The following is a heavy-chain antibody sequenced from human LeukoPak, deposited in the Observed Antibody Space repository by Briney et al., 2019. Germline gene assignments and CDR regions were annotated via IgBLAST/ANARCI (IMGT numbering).Heavy chain of an antibody. D-gene: IGHD6-19*01. J-gene: IGHJ5*02. CDR3: ARGYSSGWYRPLSSAWFDP. Sequence: SVKVSCKASGGTFSSYAISWVRQAPGQGLEWMGGIIPIFGTANYAQKFQGRVTITADESTSTAYMELSSLRSEDTAVYYCARGYSSGWYRPLSSAWFDPWGQGTLVTVSS. V-gene: IGHV1-69*13. CDR2: IIPIFGTA. CDR1: GGTFSSYA.